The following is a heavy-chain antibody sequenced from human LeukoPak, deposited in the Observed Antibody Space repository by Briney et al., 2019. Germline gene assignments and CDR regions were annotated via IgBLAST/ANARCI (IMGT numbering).Heavy chain of an antibody. J-gene: IGHJ2*01. V-gene: IGHV1-69*04. CDR1: GGTFSSYG. D-gene: IGHD6-13*01. CDR3: ARDLMGAAGPYWYFDL. CDR2: IISMLGIT. Sequence: EASVKVSCKPSGGTFSSYGISWVRQAPGQGLEWMGRIISMLGITNYAQKFQGRVTITADTSTSTVYMELSSLRSEDTAVYYCARDLMGAAGPYWYFDLWGRGTLVTVSS.